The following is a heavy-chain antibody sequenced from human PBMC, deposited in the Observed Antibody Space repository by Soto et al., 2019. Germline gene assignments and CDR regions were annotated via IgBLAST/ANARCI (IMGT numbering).Heavy chain of an antibody. CDR1: GYSFHTYA. CDR3: AREYGMDV. Sequence: QVQLVQSGAEVKKPGASVNISCKASGYSFHTYAISWVRQAPGQGLEWVGWISGYNGNTNYAQKFQGRVTLTTDKSTKTAFMELRSLTGDHTAVYYCAREYGMDVWGQGTTVTVSS. CDR2: ISGYNGNT. V-gene: IGHV1-18*01. J-gene: IGHJ6*02.